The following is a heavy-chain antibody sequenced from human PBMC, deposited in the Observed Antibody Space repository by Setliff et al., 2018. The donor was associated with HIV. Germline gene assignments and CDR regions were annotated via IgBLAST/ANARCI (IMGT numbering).Heavy chain of an antibody. CDR3: ARGDYDSGGYYFDK. Sequence: PSETLSLTCAVYGESFSGYFWSWIRQPPGKGLEWIGFIYHRGNTHYNSSLKSRLTISVDTSKNQFSLKLNSVTAADTAVYFCARGDYDSGGYYFDKWGQGALVTVSS. D-gene: IGHD3-22*01. V-gene: IGHV4-34*01. J-gene: IGHJ4*02. CDR1: GESFSGYF. CDR2: IYHRGNT.